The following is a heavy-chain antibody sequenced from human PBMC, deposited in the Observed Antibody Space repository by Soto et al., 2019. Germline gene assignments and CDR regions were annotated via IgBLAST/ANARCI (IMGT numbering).Heavy chain of an antibody. J-gene: IGHJ4*02. CDR1: GFTFSSYG. Sequence: QVQLVESGGGVVQPGRSLRLSCAASGFTFSSYGMHWVRQAPGKGLEWVAVISYDGSNKYYADSVKGRFTISRDNSXXTLYLQMNSLRAEDTAVYYCAKTPYIVVVVAALDYWGQGTLVTVSS. CDR2: ISYDGSNK. D-gene: IGHD2-15*01. CDR3: AKTPYIVVVVAALDY. V-gene: IGHV3-30*18.